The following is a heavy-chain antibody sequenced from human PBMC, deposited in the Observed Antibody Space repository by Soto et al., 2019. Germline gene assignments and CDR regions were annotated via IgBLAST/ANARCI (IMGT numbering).Heavy chain of an antibody. D-gene: IGHD6-19*01. V-gene: IGHV4-34*01. CDR3: ARGSGWYGGAFDY. Sequence: SETLSLTCAVYGGSFSGYYWSWIRRPPGKGLEWIGEINHSGSTNYNPSLKSRVTISVDTSKNQFSLKLSSVTAADTAVYYCARGSGWYGGAFDYWGQGTLVTVSS. J-gene: IGHJ4*02. CDR2: INHSGST. CDR1: GGSFSGYY.